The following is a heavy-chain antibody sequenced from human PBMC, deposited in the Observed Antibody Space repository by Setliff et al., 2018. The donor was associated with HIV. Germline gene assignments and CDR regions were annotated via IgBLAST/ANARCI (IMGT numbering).Heavy chain of an antibody. CDR3: ASARIPTGGTSTSFDY. Sequence: SETLSLTCTVSGGSIYSRGFFWGWVRQPPGKGLEWIGSISYRGENHYNPSFMSRVAISADTSKNQYSLNLRSLRREDTAVYYCASARIPTGGTSTSFDYWGQGTLVTVSS. D-gene: IGHD1-1*01. V-gene: IGHV4-39*01. J-gene: IGHJ4*02. CDR2: ISYRGEN. CDR1: GGSIYSRGFF.